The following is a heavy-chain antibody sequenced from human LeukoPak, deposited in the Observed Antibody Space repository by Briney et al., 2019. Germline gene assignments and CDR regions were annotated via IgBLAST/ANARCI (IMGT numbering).Heavy chain of an antibody. D-gene: IGHD6-6*01. CDR2: ISDDAGST. CDR1: GFTFSDYY. Sequence: GGSLGLSCAASGFTFSDYYMSWVRQAPGKGLEWVSAISDDAGSTYHADSVKGRFTISRDNSKNTLYLQMNSLRADDTAVYYCAKRIEYSSSSAYFDFWGQGALVTVSS. CDR3: AKRIEYSSSSAYFDF. V-gene: IGHV3-23*01. J-gene: IGHJ4*02.